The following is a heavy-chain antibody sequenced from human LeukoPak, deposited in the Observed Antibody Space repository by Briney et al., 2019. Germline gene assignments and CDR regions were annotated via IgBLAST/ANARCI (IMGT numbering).Heavy chain of an antibody. CDR1: GGTFSSYA. CDR3: AKSAYDIVVVVAATGYYYYMDV. D-gene: IGHD2-15*01. V-gene: IGHV1-69*05. J-gene: IGHJ6*03. CDR2: IIPIFGTA. Sequence: GASVKVSCKASGGTFSSYAISWVRQAPGQGLEWMGGIIPIFGTANYAQKFQGRVTITTDESTSTAYMELSSLRSEDTAVYYCAKSAYDIVVVVAATGYYYYMDVWGKGTTVTVSS.